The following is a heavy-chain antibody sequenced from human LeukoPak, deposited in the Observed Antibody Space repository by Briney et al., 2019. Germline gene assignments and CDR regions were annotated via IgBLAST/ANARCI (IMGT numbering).Heavy chain of an antibody. V-gene: IGHV1-8*01. CDR1: GYIFTSYD. Sequence: ASVKVSCKASGYIFTSYDINWVRQATGQGLDWLGWMNPNSGNTGYAQKFQGRVTMTRNTSISTAYMELSSLRSEDTAVYYCARSLYYYDSSGYYSGDYYYYGMDVWGQGTTVTVSS. CDR3: ARSLYYYDSSGYYSGDYYYYGMDV. J-gene: IGHJ6*02. D-gene: IGHD3-22*01. CDR2: MNPNSGNT.